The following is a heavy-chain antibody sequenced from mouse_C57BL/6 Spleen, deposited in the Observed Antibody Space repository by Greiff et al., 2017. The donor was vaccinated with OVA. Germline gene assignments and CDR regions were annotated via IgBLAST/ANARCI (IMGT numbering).Heavy chain of an antibody. Sequence: QVQLQQSGAELVRPGASVTLSCKASGYTFTDYEMHWVKQPPVHGLEWIGAFDPEPGGTAYNQKFKGKTILTADKSSSTAYMELRSLTSEDSAVYYCTRDGYGYDGAFAYWGQGTLVTVSA. J-gene: IGHJ3*01. CDR2: FDPEPGGT. D-gene: IGHD2-2*01. CDR3: TRDGYGYDGAFAY. CDR1: GYTFTDYE. V-gene: IGHV1-15*01.